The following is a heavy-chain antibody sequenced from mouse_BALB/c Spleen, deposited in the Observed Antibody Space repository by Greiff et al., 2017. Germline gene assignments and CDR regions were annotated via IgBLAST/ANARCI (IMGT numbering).Heavy chain of an antibody. D-gene: IGHD4-1*01. Sequence: EVQVVESGGGLVKPGGSLKLSCAASGFTFSDYYMYWVRQTPEKRLEWVATISDGGSYTYYPDSVKGRFTISRDNAKNNLYLQMSSLKSEDTAMYYCARETGNAWFAYWGQGTLVTVSA. V-gene: IGHV5-4*02. CDR2: ISDGGSYT. CDR1: GFTFSDYY. J-gene: IGHJ3*01. CDR3: ARETGNAWFAY.